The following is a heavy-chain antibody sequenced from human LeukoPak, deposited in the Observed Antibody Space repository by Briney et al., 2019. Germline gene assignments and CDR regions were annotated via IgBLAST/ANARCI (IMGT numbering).Heavy chain of an antibody. CDR3: ARDSAVTTLTNWFDP. D-gene: IGHD4-17*01. CDR2: IYYSGST. CDR1: GGSISSYY. Sequence: SETLSLTCTVSGGSISSYYWSWIRQPPGKGLEWIGYIYYSGSTNYNPSLKSRVTISVDTSKNQFSLKLSSVTAADTAVYYCARDSAVTTLTNWFDPWGQGTLVTVSS. V-gene: IGHV4-59*12. J-gene: IGHJ5*02.